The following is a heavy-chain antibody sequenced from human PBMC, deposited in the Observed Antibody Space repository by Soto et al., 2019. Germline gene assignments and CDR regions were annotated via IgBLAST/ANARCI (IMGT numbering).Heavy chain of an antibody. CDR1: GFTFSDYS. CDR3: VSRSAVPPTEGWYFDV. V-gene: IGHV3-64*02. CDR2: IIGNGGRT. Sequence: EVQLVESGEGLVQPGGSLRLSCAAFGFTFSDYSMHWVRQAPGRGLEYVSAIIGNGGRTHYADSVKGRFTISRDNSKNTLALQMGSLRVEDMCVYYCVSRSAVPPTEGWYFDVWGRGALVTVSS. D-gene: IGHD4-4*01. J-gene: IGHJ2*01.